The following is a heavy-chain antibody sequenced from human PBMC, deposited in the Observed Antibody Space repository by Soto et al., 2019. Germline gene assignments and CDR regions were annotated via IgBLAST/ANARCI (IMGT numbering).Heavy chain of an antibody. J-gene: IGHJ4*02. CDR3: ARVDPKYCSSTSCYGPRFDY. V-gene: IGHV1-69*13. CDR1: GGTFSSYA. D-gene: IGHD2-2*01. CDR2: IIPIFGTA. Sequence: ASVKVSCKASGGTFSSYAISWVRQAPGQGLEWMGGIIPIFGTANYAQKFQGRVTITADESTSTAYMELSSLRSEDTAVYYCARVDPKYCSSTSCYGPRFDYWGQGTLVTVS.